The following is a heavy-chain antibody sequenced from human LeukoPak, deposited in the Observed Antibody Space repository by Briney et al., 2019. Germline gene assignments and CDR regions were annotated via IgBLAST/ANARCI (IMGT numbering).Heavy chain of an antibody. J-gene: IGHJ5*02. CDR1: GGSISSGDYY. V-gene: IGHV4-30-4*01. Sequence: PSETLSLTCTVSGGSISSGDYYWSWIRQPPGKGLEWIGYIYYSGSTYYNPSLKSRVTISVDTSKNQFSLKLSSVTAADTAVYYCARGGYGDYRSRWWFDPWGQGTLVTVSS. D-gene: IGHD4-17*01. CDR2: IYYSGST. CDR3: ARGGYGDYRSRWWFDP.